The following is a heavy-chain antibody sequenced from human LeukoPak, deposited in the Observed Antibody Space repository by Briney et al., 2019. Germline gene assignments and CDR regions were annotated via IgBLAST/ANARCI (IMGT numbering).Heavy chain of an antibody. J-gene: IGHJ4*02. D-gene: IGHD6-19*01. CDR2: IYSGGST. V-gene: IGHV3-66*01. Sequence: GGSLRLSCAASGFTVSSNYMSWVRQAPGKGLEWVSVIYSGGSTYYADSVKGRFTISRDNSKNTLYLQMNSLRAEDTAVYYCARVPVIAVAGRGVYWGQGTLVTVSS. CDR1: GFTVSSNY. CDR3: ARVPVIAVAGRGVY.